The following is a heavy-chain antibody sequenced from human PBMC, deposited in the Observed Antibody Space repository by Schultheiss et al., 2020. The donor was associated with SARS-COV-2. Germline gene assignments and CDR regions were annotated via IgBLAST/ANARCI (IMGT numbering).Heavy chain of an antibody. CDR2: IYTSGRT. V-gene: IGHV4-39*07. J-gene: IGHJ2*01. CDR3: ARERDLPHWYFDL. Sequence: SETLSLTCTVSGGSISSSSYYWGWIRQPPGKGLEWIGSIYTSGRTNYNPSLKSRVTMSVDTSKNQFSLQLNSVTPEDTAVYYCARERDLPHWYFDLWGRGTLVTVSS. CDR1: GGSISSSSYY.